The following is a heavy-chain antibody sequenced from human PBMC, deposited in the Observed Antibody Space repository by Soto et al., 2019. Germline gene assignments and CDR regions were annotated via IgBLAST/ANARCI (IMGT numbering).Heavy chain of an antibody. CDR3: ARDYYDSSGYYPESEAFNDY. J-gene: IGHJ4*02. Sequence: GASVKVSFKASGYTFTSYGISWLRQAPGQGLEWMGWISAYNGNTNYAQKLQGRVTMTTDTSTSTAYMELRSLRSDDTAVYYCARDYYDSSGYYPESEAFNDYWGQGTLVTVS. CDR1: GYTFTSYG. CDR2: ISAYNGNT. D-gene: IGHD3-22*01. V-gene: IGHV1-18*01.